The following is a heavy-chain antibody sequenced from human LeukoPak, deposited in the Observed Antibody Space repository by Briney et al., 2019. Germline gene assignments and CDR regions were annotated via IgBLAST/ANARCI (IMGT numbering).Heavy chain of an antibody. V-gene: IGHV4-39*01. CDR2: IYYSGST. Sequence: SETLSLTCTVSGGSMSSSSYYWGWIRQPPGKGLEWIGSIYYSGSTYYNPSLKSRVTISVDTSKNQFSLKLSSVTAADTAVCYCARLDYGDYDAFDIWGQGTMVTVSS. CDR1: GGSMSSSSYY. D-gene: IGHD4-17*01. J-gene: IGHJ3*02. CDR3: ARLDYGDYDAFDI.